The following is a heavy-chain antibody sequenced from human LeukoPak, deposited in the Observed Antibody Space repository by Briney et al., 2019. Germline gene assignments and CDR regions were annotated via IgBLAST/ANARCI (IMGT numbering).Heavy chain of an antibody. V-gene: IGHV4-59*01. D-gene: IGHD3-10*01. CDR1: GDSISTYY. CDR3: ARVVRGVPDAFDI. J-gene: IGHJ3*02. CDR2: IYYSGST. Sequence: PSETLSLTCTVSGDSISTYYWTWIRQPPGKGLEWIGYIYYSGSTNYNPSLKSRVTISVDTSKNQFSLKLSSVTAADTAVYYCARVVRGVPDAFDIWGQGTMVTVSS.